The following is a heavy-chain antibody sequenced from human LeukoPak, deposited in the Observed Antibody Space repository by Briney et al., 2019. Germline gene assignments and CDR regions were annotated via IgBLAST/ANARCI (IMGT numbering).Heavy chain of an antibody. CDR3: TTEYDSSGYSPFDY. CDR1: GFTFSNAW. Sequence: GGSLRLSCAASGFTFSNAWMSWVRQAPGKGLEWVGRIKSKTDGGTTDYAAHVKGRFTISRDDSKNTLYLQMNSLKTEDTAVYYCTTEYDSSGYSPFDYWGQGTLVTVSS. V-gene: IGHV3-15*01. J-gene: IGHJ4*02. D-gene: IGHD3-22*01. CDR2: IKSKTDGGTT.